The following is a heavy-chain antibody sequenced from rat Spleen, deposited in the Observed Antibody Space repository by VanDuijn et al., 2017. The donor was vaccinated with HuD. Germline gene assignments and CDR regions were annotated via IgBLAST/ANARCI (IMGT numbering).Heavy chain of an antibody. V-gene: IGHV5-7*01. CDR3: ARHNYGGYRS. Sequence: EVQLVESGGGLVQPGRSMKLSCAASGFTFSNYDMAWVRQAPKKGLEWVATISYDGSSTNYRDSVKGRFTISRDNAKSTLYLQMDSLRSEDTATYYCARHNYGGYRSWGQGVMVTVSS. CDR2: ISYDGSST. CDR1: GFTFSNYD. J-gene: IGHJ2*01. D-gene: IGHD1-11*01.